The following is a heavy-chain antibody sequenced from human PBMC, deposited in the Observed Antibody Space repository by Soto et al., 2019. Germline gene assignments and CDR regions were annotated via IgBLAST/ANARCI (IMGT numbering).Heavy chain of an antibody. D-gene: IGHD3-22*01. CDR2: IIPIFGTA. Sequence: QVQLVQSGAEVKKPGSSVKVSCKASGGTFSSYAISWVRQAPGQGLEWMGGIIPIFGTANYAQKFQGRVTITADKSTSTAYMELSSLRSEDTAVYYWARDDSSGYYYDRDAFDIWGQGTMVTVSS. CDR1: GGTFSSYA. CDR3: ARDDSSGYYYDRDAFDI. V-gene: IGHV1-69*06. J-gene: IGHJ3*02.